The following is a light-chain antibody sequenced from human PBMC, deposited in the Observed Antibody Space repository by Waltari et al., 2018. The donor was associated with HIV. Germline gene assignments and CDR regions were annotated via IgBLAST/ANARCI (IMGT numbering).Light chain of an antibody. CDR1: QTISNY. CDR2: AAS. J-gene: IGKJ2*01. V-gene: IGKV1-39*01. Sequence: DIQMTQSQSPLSAPVGDRATIPCRASQTISNYLNWYQWKPGKAPKLLIYAASTLQSGVPSRFSGSGSGTDFTLTISSLQPEDFATYYCQQTYSNPLYTFGLGTKLENK. CDR3: QQTYSNPLYT.